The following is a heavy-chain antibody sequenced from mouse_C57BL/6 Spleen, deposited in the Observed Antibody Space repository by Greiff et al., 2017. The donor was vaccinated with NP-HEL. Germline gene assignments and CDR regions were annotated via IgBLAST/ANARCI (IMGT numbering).Heavy chain of an antibody. J-gene: IGHJ2*01. D-gene: IGHD1-1*01. V-gene: IGHV1-19*01. CDR3: AIPSYYYGSSPGY. Sequence: EVKLMESGPVLVKPGASVKMSCKASGYTFTDYYMNWVKQSHGKSLEWIGVINPYNGGTSYNQKFKGKATLTVDKSSSTAYMELNSLTSEDSAVYYCAIPSYYYGSSPGYWGQGTTLTVSS. CDR1: GYTFTDYY. CDR2: INPYNGGT.